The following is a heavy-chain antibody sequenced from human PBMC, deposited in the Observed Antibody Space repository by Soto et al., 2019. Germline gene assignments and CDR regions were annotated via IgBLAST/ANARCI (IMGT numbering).Heavy chain of an antibody. CDR2: IWYDGSNK. Sequence: GGSLRLSCAASGFTFSSYGMHWVRQAPGKGLEWVAVIWYDGSNKYYADSVKGRFTISRDNSKNTLYLQMNSLRAEDTAVYYCATDTGNYDFWSGYRGGDAFDIWGQGTMVTVSS. J-gene: IGHJ3*02. CDR3: ATDTGNYDFWSGYRGGDAFDI. CDR1: GFTFSSYG. V-gene: IGHV3-33*01. D-gene: IGHD3-3*01.